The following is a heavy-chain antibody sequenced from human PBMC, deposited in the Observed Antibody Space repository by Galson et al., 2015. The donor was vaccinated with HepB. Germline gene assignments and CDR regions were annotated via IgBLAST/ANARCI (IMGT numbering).Heavy chain of an antibody. V-gene: IGHV1-18*04. CDR2: ISAYNGNT. J-gene: IGHJ5*02. CDR1: GYTFTSYG. D-gene: IGHD4-17*01. Sequence: SVKVSCKASGYTFTSYGISWARQAPGQGLEWMGWISAYNGNTNYAQKLQGRVTMTTDTSTSTAYMELRSLRSDDTAVYYCARVMDGDYVCFDPWGQGTLVTVSS. CDR3: ARVMDGDYVCFDP.